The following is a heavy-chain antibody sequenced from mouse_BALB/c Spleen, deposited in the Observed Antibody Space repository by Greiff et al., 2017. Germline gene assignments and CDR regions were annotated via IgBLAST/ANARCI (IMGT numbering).Heavy chain of an antibody. CDR2: ISSGSSTI. D-gene: IGHD2-10*02. J-gene: IGHJ2*01. V-gene: IGHV5-17*02. CDR3: ARSSYGNLYYFDY. Sequence: EVKLVESGGGLVQPGGSRKLSCAASGFTFSSFGMHWVRQAPEKGLEWVAYISSGSSTIYYADTVKGRFTISRDNPKNTLFLQMTSLRSEDTAMYYCARSSYGNLYYFDYWGQGTTLTVSS. CDR1: GFTFSSFG.